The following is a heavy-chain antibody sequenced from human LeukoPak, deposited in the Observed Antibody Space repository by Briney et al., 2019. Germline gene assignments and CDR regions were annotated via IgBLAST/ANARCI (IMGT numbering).Heavy chain of an antibody. Sequence: PGGSLRLSCAASGFTFSSYSMNWVRQAPGKGLEWVSSISSSSSSYIYYADSVKGRFTISRDNAKNSLYLQMNSLRAEDTAVYYCARTSKGYCSSTSCPTAYYMDVWGKGTTVTVSS. V-gene: IGHV3-21*01. CDR1: GFTFSSYS. CDR3: ARTSKGYCSSTSCPTAYYMDV. CDR2: ISSSSSSYI. D-gene: IGHD2-2*01. J-gene: IGHJ6*03.